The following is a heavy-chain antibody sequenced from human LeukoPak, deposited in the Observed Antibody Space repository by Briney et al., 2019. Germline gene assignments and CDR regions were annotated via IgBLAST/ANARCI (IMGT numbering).Heavy chain of an antibody. CDR1: GGSFGRYA. V-gene: IGHV1-46*01. CDR3: ARDRETYSSGSSLDY. D-gene: IGHD6-19*01. J-gene: IGHJ4*02. Sequence: ASVKVSCKAPGGSFGRYAISWVRQAPGQGLEYMGVINPSGGTTRYAQKFQGRVTMTRDTSTSTVYMELSSLRSEDTAVYYCARDRETYSSGSSLDYWGLGTLVTVSS. CDR2: INPSGGTT.